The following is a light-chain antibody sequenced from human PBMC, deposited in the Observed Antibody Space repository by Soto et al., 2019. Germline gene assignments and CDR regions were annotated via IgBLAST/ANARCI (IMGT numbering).Light chain of an antibody. CDR3: CSFAGSSVAV. Sequence: QSALTQPASVSGSPGQSITISCTGTSDDLGSYNLVSWYQQHPGKAPKLMIYEGSKRPSGVSNRFSGSKSGNTASLTISGLQAEDEADYYCCSFAGSSVAVFGGGTQLTVL. J-gene: IGLJ7*01. V-gene: IGLV2-23*01. CDR1: SDDLGSYNL. CDR2: EGS.